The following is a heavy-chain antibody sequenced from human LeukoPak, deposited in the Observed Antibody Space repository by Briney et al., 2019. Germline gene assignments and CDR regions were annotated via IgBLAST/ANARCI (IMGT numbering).Heavy chain of an antibody. V-gene: IGHV3-21*01. D-gene: IGHD2-2*01. CDR2: ISSSSSCI. CDR1: GFTFSSYS. Sequence: GGSLRLSCAASGFTFSSYSMNWVRQAPGKGLEWVSSISSSSSCIYYADSVKGRFTISRDNAKNSLYLQMNSLRAEDTAVYYCARDRVRHCSSTSCHPIWGQGTLVTVSS. CDR3: ARDRVRHCSSTSCHPI. J-gene: IGHJ4*02.